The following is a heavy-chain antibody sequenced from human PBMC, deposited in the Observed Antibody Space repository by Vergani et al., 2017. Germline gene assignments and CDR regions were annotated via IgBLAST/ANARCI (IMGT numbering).Heavy chain of an antibody. CDR3: SRGRGYSFGYSDY. J-gene: IGHJ4*02. D-gene: IGHD5-18*01. CDR1: GFTFSRAW. CDR2: IRPKTDGETT. V-gene: IGHV3-15*01. Sequence: EVQPVESGGGLVKPGGSLRLSCTTSGFTFSRAWMSWVRQAPGKGLEWVARIRPKTDGETTDYAAPVKGRFTISRDDSKNTLYLQMNSLKTEDTAVYFCSRGRGYSFGYSDYWGQGTLVTVSS.